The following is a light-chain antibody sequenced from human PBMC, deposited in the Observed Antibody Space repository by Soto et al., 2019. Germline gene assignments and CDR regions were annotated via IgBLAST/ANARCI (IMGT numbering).Light chain of an antibody. Sequence: DILMTQSPSTLSASVGDRVTITCRASQTISTWVAWYQHKPGKAPKLLIYKSTSLESGVPSRFSGSGSGTEFTLTINGLQPDDFASYYCQQYSTYFSLTFGGGTKVDNK. V-gene: IGKV1-5*03. CDR2: KST. CDR3: QQYSTYFSLT. J-gene: IGKJ4*01. CDR1: QTISTW.